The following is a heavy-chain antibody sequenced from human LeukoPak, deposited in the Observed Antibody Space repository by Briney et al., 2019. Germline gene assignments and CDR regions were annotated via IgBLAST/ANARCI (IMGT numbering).Heavy chain of an antibody. D-gene: IGHD3-10*01. CDR3: ARVSYYYGSGSYRKGMDV. Sequence: ASVKVSCKASGYTFTNFAISWVRQAPGQGLEWMGWIRASNGNTNDAKKFQGRVTMTTDTSTSTAYMELRSLRSDDTAVYYCARVSYYYGSGSYRKGMDVWGQGTTVTVSS. CDR2: IRASNGNT. J-gene: IGHJ6*02. V-gene: IGHV1-18*01. CDR1: GYTFTNFA.